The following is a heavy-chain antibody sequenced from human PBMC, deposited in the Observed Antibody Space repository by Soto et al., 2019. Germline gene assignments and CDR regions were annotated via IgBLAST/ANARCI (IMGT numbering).Heavy chain of an antibody. D-gene: IGHD2-2*01. CDR2: IYYSGST. Sequence: PSETLSLTCTVSGGSISSYYWSWIRQPPGKGLEWIGYIYYSGSTNYNPSLKSRVTISVDTSKNQFSLKLSSVTAADTAVYYCARRLLGYFCSTSSPPGVGGYYYYMDVWGKGTTVTVSS. CDR1: GGSISSYY. CDR3: ARRLLGYFCSTSSPPGVGGYYYYMDV. V-gene: IGHV4-59*08. J-gene: IGHJ6*03.